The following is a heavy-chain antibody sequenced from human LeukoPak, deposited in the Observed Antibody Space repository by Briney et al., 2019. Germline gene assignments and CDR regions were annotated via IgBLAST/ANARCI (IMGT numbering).Heavy chain of an antibody. Sequence: SQTLSLTCAVSGGTISSGGYSWSWIRQPPGKGLEWIGCIYHSGSTYYNPSLKSRVTISVDRSKNQFSLKLSSVTAADTAVYYCARVRRDYGDYPYFDYWGQGTLVTVSS. V-gene: IGHV4-30-2*01. CDR2: IYHSGST. D-gene: IGHD4-17*01. CDR1: GGTISSGGYS. J-gene: IGHJ4*02. CDR3: ARVRRDYGDYPYFDY.